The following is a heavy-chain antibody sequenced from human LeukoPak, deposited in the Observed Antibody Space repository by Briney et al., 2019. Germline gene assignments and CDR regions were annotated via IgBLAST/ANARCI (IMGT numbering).Heavy chain of an antibody. Sequence: GGSLRLPCAASGFTFDDYAMHWVRQAPGKGLEWVSGISWNSGGIGYADSVKGRFTISRDNAKNSLYLQMNSLRAEDTALYYCAKELITMIESGGGAFDIWGQGTMVTVSS. V-gene: IGHV3-9*01. J-gene: IGHJ3*02. D-gene: IGHD3-22*01. CDR3: AKELITMIESGGGAFDI. CDR2: ISWNSGGI. CDR1: GFTFDDYA.